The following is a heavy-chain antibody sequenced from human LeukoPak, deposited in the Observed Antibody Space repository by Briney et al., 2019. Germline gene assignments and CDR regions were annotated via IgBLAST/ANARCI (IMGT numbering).Heavy chain of an antibody. CDR2: IYYSG. V-gene: IGHV4-39*01. CDR3: ATFRSGSGWKYYFDY. Sequence: SETLSLTCTVSGVSISSSSYYWGWIRQPPGKGLEWIGSIYYSGNYNPSLKSRVTISVDTSKNQFSLKLTSVTAADTAVYYCATFRSGSGWKYYFDYWGQGTLVTVSS. J-gene: IGHJ4*02. D-gene: IGHD6-19*01. CDR1: GVSISSSSYY.